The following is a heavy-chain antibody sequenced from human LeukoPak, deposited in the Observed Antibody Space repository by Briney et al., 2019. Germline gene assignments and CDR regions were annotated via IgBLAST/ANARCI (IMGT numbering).Heavy chain of an antibody. CDR3: VRDYQFIQEV. D-gene: IGHD2-2*01. V-gene: IGHV3-74*01. CDR1: GFTFSSYA. J-gene: IGHJ6*02. CDR2: ISTDGKST. Sequence: GGSLRLSCAASGFTFSSYAMSWVRQAPGKGLMWVSLISTDGKSTRYAESVKGRFTISRDNAKNALYLQMDILRVEDTALYFCVRDYQFIQEVWGQGTTVTVSS.